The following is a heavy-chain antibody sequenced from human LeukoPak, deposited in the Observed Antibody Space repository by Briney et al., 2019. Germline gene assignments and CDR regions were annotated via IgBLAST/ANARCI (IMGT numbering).Heavy chain of an antibody. CDR2: ISSSSSTI. CDR3: ARGSRGLRFLEWLWYFDY. J-gene: IGHJ4*02. V-gene: IGHV3-48*01. Sequence: GGSLRLSCAASGFTFSSYSMNWVRQAPGKGLEWVSYISSSSSTIYHADSVKGRFTISRDNAKNSLYLQMNSLRAEDTAVYYCARGSRGLRFLEWLWYFDYWGQGTLVTVSS. D-gene: IGHD3-3*01. CDR1: GFTFSSYS.